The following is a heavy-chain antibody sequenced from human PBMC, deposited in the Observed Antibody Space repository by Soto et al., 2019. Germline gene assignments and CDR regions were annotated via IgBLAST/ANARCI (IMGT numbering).Heavy chain of an antibody. D-gene: IGHD6-13*01. CDR3: ARDRIAAAGTDYYYGMDV. CDR2: INPSGGST. V-gene: IGHV1-46*01. Sequence: ASVKVSCKASGYTFTSYYMHWVRQAPGQGLEWMGIINPSGGSTSYAQKFQGRVTMTRDTSTGTVYMELSSLRSEDTAVYYCARDRIAAAGTDYYYGMDVWGQGTTVTVSS. J-gene: IGHJ6*02. CDR1: GYTFTSYY.